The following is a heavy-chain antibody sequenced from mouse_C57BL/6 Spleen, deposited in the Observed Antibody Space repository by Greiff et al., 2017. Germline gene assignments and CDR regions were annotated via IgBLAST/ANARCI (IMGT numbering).Heavy chain of an antibody. CDR3: AVYGYDGLYAMDY. V-gene: IGHV1-81*01. CDR1: GYTFTSYG. J-gene: IGHJ4*01. Sequence: QVQLQQSGAELARPGASVKLSCKASGYTFTSYGISWVKQRTGQGLEWIGEIYPRSGNTYYNEKVKGKATLTADKSSSTAYMELRSLTSEDSAVYFCAVYGYDGLYAMDYWGQGTSVTVSS. D-gene: IGHD2-2*01. CDR2: IYPRSGNT.